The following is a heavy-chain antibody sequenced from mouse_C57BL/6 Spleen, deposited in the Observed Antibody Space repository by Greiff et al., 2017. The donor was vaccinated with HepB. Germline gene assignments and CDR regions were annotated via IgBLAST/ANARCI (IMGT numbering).Heavy chain of an antibody. CDR2: INPGSGGT. CDR1: GYAFTNYL. D-gene: IGHD2-3*01. CDR3: ASALYDGYYGGFAY. J-gene: IGHJ3*01. Sequence: QVQLQQSGAELVRPGTSVKVSCKASGYAFTNYLIEWVKQRPGQGLEWIGVINPGSGGTNYNEKFKGKATLTADKSSSTAYMQLSSLTAEDSAVYFCASALYDGYYGGFAYWGQGTLVTVSA. V-gene: IGHV1-54*01.